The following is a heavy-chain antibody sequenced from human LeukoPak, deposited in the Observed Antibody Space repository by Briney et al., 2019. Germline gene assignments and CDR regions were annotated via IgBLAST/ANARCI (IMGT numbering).Heavy chain of an antibody. J-gene: IGHJ4*02. CDR3: AKVTVTMAATGDY. V-gene: IGHV3-23*01. CDR1: GFIFNNYD. CDR2: ISGNGGST. Sequence: GGSLRLSCVVSGFIFNNYDVSWVRQAPGKGLEWVSAISGNGGSTYYADSVKGRFTISRDNSKNTLYLQMNSLRVEDTAIYYCAKVTVTMAATGDYWGQGTLVTVSS. D-gene: IGHD4-11*01.